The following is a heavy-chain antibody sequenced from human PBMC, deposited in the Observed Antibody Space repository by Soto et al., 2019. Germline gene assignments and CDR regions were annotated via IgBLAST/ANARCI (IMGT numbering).Heavy chain of an antibody. J-gene: IGHJ3*02. CDR2: ISGSGGST. V-gene: IGHV3-23*01. CDR1: GFTFSSYA. Sequence: GGSLRLSCAASGFTFSSYAMSWVRQAPGKGLEWVSAISGSGGSTYYADSVKGRFIISRDDSKNTAYLQMNSLKTEDTAVYYCTRLSTNAPYDACDIWGQGTMVTVSS. D-gene: IGHD2-8*01. CDR3: TRLSTNAPYDACDI.